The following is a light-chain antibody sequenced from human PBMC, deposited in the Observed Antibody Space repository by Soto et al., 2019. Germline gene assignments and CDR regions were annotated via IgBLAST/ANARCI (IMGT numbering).Light chain of an antibody. CDR2: DAS. V-gene: IGKV3-11*01. CDR1: QSVSSY. CDR3: QLRSNWPPYT. J-gene: IGKJ2*01. Sequence: EIVLTQSPATLSLSPGERATLSCRASQSVSSYLAGYQQKPGQAPRLLIYDASNRATGIPARFSGSRFGTDFALTIISLEREDFAVYYCQLRSNWPPYTFGQGTKVEIK.